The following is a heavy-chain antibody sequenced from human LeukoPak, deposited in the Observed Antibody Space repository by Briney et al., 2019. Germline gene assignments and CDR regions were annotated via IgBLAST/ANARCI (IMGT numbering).Heavy chain of an antibody. CDR3: ARDQGLTGYFDY. Sequence: ASVNVSCKASGYTFTSYYMHWVRQAPGQGLEWMGIINPSGGSTNYAQKFQGRVTMTRDTSTRTVYMELSSLRSEDTAVYYCARDQGLTGYFDYWGQGTLVTVSS. D-gene: IGHD3-9*01. CDR2: INPSGGST. J-gene: IGHJ4*02. CDR1: GYTFTSYY. V-gene: IGHV1-46*01.